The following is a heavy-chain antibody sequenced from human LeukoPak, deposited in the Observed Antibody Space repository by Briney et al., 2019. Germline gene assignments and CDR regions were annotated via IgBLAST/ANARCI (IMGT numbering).Heavy chain of an antibody. V-gene: IGHV3-53*01. CDR1: GFTVSSNY. Sequence: RSGGSLRLSCAASGFTVSSNYMSWVRQAPGKGLEWVSVIYSGGSTYYADSVKGRFTISRDNSKNTLYLQMNSLRAEDTAVYYCARGKSSSGYYPSYYFDYWGQGTLVTVSP. CDR3: ARGKSSSGYYPSYYFDY. J-gene: IGHJ4*02. CDR2: IYSGGST. D-gene: IGHD3-22*01.